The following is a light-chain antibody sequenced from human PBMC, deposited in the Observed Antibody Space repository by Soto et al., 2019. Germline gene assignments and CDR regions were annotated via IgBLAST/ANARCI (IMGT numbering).Light chain of an antibody. Sequence: EIVMTQSPATLSVSPGERATLSCRASQSVSNKLVWYQQKPGQAPRLLIYAASTRATGIPVRFSGSGSGTEFTLTISSLQSEDLAVYYCQQYANWPKTFGQGTKVDIK. CDR3: QQYANWPKT. CDR2: AAS. J-gene: IGKJ1*01. CDR1: QSVSNK. V-gene: IGKV3-15*01.